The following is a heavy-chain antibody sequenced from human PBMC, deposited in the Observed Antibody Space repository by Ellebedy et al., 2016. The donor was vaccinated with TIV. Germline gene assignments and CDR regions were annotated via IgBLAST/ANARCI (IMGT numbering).Heavy chain of an antibody. CDR3: ARVWVYYDSSGYAFDI. Sequence: ASVKVSCXASGYTFTSYGISWVRQAPGQGLEWMGWISAYNGNTNYAQKLQGRVTMTTDTSTSTAYMELRGLRSDDTAVYYCARVWVYYDSSGYAFDIWGQGTMVTVSS. CDR2: ISAYNGNT. J-gene: IGHJ3*02. D-gene: IGHD3-22*01. CDR1: GYTFTSYG. V-gene: IGHV1-18*01.